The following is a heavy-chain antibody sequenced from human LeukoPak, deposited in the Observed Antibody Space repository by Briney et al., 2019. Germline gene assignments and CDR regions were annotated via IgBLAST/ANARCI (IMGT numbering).Heavy chain of an antibody. V-gene: IGHV3-74*01. CDR3: VRQEYYYDSSGHSA. J-gene: IGHJ5*02. CDR2: ITGDGSGT. CDR1: GFTFSSYW. D-gene: IGHD3-22*01. Sequence: PGGSLGLSCVASGFTFSSYWMHWVRQSPGKGLVWVSRITGDGSGTNYADSVKGRFTISRDNARNTLYLQMNSLRAEDTAVYYCVRQEYYYDSSGHSAWGQGTLVTVSS.